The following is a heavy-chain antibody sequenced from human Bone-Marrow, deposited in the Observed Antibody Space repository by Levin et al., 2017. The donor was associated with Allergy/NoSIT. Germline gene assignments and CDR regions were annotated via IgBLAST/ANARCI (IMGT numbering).Heavy chain of an antibody. CDR3: AREVGAWNAHYFDY. J-gene: IGHJ4*02. V-gene: IGHV3-21*06. Sequence: GGSLRLSCAASGFTFSSYPINWVRQAPGKGLEWVSSISSSGSYIYYADSVKGRFSISRDNTWNSLYLQMNRLRAEDTAVYYCAREVGAWNAHYFDYWGQGTLVTVSS. CDR2: ISSSGSYI. CDR1: GFTFSSYP. D-gene: IGHD1-1*01.